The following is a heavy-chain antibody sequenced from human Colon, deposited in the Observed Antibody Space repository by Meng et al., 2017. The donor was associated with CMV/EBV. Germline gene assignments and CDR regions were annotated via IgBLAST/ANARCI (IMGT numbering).Heavy chain of an antibody. CDR2: ISAHSGDT. D-gene: IGHD1/OR15-1a*01. Sequence: ASGYTFSNYGISWLRQAPGQGLEWMGWISAHSGDTWLISPFKQRVILTTDTASSTAHMELTDLTSDDTAVYYCARDWEAAWNTVITDWWGQGTLVTVSS. V-gene: IGHV1-18*01. J-gene: IGHJ4*02. CDR3: ARDWEAAWNTVITDW. CDR1: GYTFSNYG.